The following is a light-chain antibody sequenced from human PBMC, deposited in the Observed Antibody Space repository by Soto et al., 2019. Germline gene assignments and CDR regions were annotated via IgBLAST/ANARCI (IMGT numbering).Light chain of an antibody. J-gene: IGKJ4*02. V-gene: IGKV3-20*01. Sequence: EIVLTQSPDTLSLSPGEMATLSCRARQSVTSKYLAWYQQKPGQAPRLLIHGASNRATGIPDRFSGSGSGTDFTLTISRLEPEDFAVDWGQQYGSSVQFGGGTKVEIK. CDR2: GAS. CDR1: QSVTSKY. CDR3: QQYGSSVQ.